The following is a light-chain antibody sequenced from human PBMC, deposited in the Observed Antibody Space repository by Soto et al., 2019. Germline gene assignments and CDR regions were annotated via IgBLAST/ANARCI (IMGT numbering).Light chain of an antibody. J-gene: IGKJ1*01. CDR1: QSISSW. Sequence: DIQMTQSPSTLSASVGDRVTITCRASQSISSWLAWYQQKPGKAPKLLIYDASSLESGGPSRFSGSGSGTEFTLTISCLQPDDFATYYCKQYNSYSPWTFGQGTKVEIK. CDR2: DAS. CDR3: KQYNSYSPWT. V-gene: IGKV1-5*01.